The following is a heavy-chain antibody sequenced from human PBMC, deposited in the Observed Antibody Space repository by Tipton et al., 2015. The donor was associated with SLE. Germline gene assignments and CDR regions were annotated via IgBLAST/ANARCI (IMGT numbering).Heavy chain of an antibody. CDR1: GGSISSYY. D-gene: IGHD6-19*01. Sequence: TLSLTCTVSGGSISSYYWSWIRQPPGKGLEWIGYIYYSGSTNYNPSLKSRVTISVDTSKNQFSLKLSSVTAADTAVYYCARGGAGDAFDIWGQGTMVTVSS. CDR3: ARGGAGDAFDI. J-gene: IGHJ3*02. CDR2: IYYSGST. V-gene: IGHV4-59*01.